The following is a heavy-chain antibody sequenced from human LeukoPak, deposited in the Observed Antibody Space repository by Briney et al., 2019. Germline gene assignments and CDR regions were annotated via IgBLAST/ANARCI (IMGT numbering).Heavy chain of an antibody. CDR1: GGSISSGGYY. CDR3: ARSLKSEDPFGDFDY. CDR2: IYYSGST. J-gene: IGHJ4*02. D-gene: IGHD3-16*01. V-gene: IGHV4-31*03. Sequence: SETLSLTCTVSGGSISSGGYYWSWIRQHPGKGLEWIGYIYYSGSTYYNPSLKSRVTISVDTSKNQFSLKLSSVTAADTAVYYCARSLKSEDPFGDFDYWGQGTLVAVSS.